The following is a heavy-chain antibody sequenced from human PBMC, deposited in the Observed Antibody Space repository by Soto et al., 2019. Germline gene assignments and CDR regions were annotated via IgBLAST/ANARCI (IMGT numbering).Heavy chain of an antibody. CDR2: ISGSGGSS. CDR3: AKVTKRAAAGRYEYYKYGMDV. CDR1: GFAFSTYA. Sequence: EVQLLESGGALEHPGGSLRLSCAAAGFAFSTYAMTWARQAPGKGLEWVSVISGSGGSSYYAASVKGRFTISRDNSKNTLFLQMNGLRAEDTAVYYCAKVTKRAAAGRYEYYKYGMDVWGQGTTVTVSS. D-gene: IGHD6-13*01. J-gene: IGHJ6*02. V-gene: IGHV3-23*01.